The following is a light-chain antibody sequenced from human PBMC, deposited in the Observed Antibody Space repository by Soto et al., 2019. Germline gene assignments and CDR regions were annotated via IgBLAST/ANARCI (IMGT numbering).Light chain of an antibody. Sequence: QSALTQPPSASGSPGQSVTISCTGTSSDVGGYGYVSWYQQHPGKAPKLMIFEVTKRASEVPNRFSGSKSGNTASLTVSGLQAEDEADYYCSSYAGINTDVVFGGGTKVTVL. CDR2: EVT. V-gene: IGLV2-8*01. J-gene: IGLJ2*01. CDR1: SSDVGGYGY. CDR3: SSYAGINTDVV.